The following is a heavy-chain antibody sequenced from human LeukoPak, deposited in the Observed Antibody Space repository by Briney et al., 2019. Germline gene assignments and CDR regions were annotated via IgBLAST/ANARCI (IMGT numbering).Heavy chain of an antibody. CDR2: IYYSGST. J-gene: IGHJ6*02. Sequence: SETLSLTCTVSGGSISSGGYYWSWIRQPPGKGLEWIGYIYYSGSTNYNPSLKSRVTISVDTSKNQFSLKLSSVTAADTAVYYCARSYSSSWYYYGMDVWGQGTTVTVSS. D-gene: IGHD6-13*01. V-gene: IGHV4-61*08. CDR3: ARSYSSSWYYYGMDV. CDR1: GGSISSGGYY.